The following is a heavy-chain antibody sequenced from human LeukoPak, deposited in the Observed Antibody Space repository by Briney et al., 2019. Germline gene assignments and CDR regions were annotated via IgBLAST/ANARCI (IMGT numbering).Heavy chain of an antibody. J-gene: IGHJ4*02. CDR1: GYTFTSYD. CDR2: MNPNSGNT. Sequence: ASVKVSCKASGYTFTSYDINWMRQATGQGLEWMGWMNPNSGNTGYAQKFQGRVTMTRNTSISTTYMELSSLRSEDTAVYYCARGSPVGYYYGSGDCFDYWGQGTLVTVSS. V-gene: IGHV1-8*01. D-gene: IGHD3-10*01. CDR3: ARGSPVGYYYGSGDCFDY.